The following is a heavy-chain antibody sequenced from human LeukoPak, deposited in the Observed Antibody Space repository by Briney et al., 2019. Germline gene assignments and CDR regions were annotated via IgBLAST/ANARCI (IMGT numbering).Heavy chain of an antibody. D-gene: IGHD3-22*01. J-gene: IGHJ4*02. CDR3: ARHNSGYYSF. V-gene: IGHV4-61*02. CDR1: GGPISSGSYY. CDR2: IYTSGST. Sequence: SQTLSLTCTVSGGPISSGSYYWSWIRQPAGKGLEWIGRIYTSGSTNYNPSLKSRVTISVDTSKNQFSLKLSSVTAADTAVYYCARHNSGYYSFWGQGTLVTVSS.